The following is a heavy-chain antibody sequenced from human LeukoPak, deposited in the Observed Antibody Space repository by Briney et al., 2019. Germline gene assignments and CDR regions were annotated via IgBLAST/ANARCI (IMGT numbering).Heavy chain of an antibody. J-gene: IGHJ4*02. D-gene: IGHD2-2*02. Sequence: GESLRLSCAASGFTFSSYAMSWVRQAPGKGLEWVSTITGSGGSTYYAGSVKGRFTISRDNSKNTLDLQMNSLRAEDTAVYYCAKYLRYLDYWGQGTLVTVSS. CDR1: GFTFSSYA. CDR2: ITGSGGST. CDR3: AKYLRYLDY. V-gene: IGHV3-23*01.